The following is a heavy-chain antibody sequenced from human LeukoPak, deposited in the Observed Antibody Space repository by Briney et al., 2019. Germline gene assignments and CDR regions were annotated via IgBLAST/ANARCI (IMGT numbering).Heavy chain of an antibody. CDR1: GFTFSSYA. V-gene: IGHV3-30-3*01. CDR2: ISYDGSNK. D-gene: IGHD6-13*01. J-gene: IGHJ4*02. Sequence: QPGGSLRLSCAASGFTFSSYAMHWVRQAPGKGLEWVAVISYDGSNKYYADSVKGRFTISRDNSKNTPYLQMNSLRAEDTAVYYCARGSSSWYYFDYWGQGTLVTVSS. CDR3: ARGSSSWYYFDY.